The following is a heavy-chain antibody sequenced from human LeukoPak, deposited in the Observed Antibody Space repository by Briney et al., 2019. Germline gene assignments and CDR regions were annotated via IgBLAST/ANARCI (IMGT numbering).Heavy chain of an antibody. CDR2: IYHSGST. CDR3: ARGDITMVRGVRDNWFDP. J-gene: IGHJ5*02. V-gene: IGHV4-38-2*02. CDR1: GYSISSGYY. D-gene: IGHD3-10*01. Sequence: SETLSLTCTVSGYSISSGYYWGWIRQPPGKGLEWIGSIYHSGSTYYNPSLKSRVTISVDTSKNQFSLNLSSVTAADTAVYYCARGDITMVRGVRDNWFDPWGQGTLITVSS.